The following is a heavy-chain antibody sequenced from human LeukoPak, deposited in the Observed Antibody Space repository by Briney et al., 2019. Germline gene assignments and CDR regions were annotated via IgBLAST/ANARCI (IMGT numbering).Heavy chain of an antibody. D-gene: IGHD3-22*01. V-gene: IGHV4-34*01. J-gene: IGHJ4*02. CDR2: INHSGST. Sequence: SETLSLTCAVYGGSFSGYYWSWIRQPPGKGVEWIGEINHSGSTNYNPSLKSRVTISVETSKNQFSLKLSSVTAADTAVYYCARVLDYYDSSGYLTAYYFDYWGQGTLVTVSS. CDR1: GGSFSGYY. CDR3: ARVLDYYDSSGYLTAYYFDY.